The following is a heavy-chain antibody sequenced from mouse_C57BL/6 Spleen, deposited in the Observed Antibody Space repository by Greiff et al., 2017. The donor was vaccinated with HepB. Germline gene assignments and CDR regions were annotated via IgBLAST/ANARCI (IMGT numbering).Heavy chain of an antibody. D-gene: IGHD1-1*01. CDR1: GFTFNTYA. CDR2: IRSKSSNYAT. V-gene: IGHV10-3*01. Sequence: EVQGVESGGGLVQPKGSLKLSCAASGFTFNTYAMHWVRQAPGKGLEWVARIRSKSSNYATYYADSVKDRFTISRDDSQSMLYLQMNNLKTEDTAMYYCVREDGVSSYFDYWGQGTTLTVSS. CDR3: VREDGVSSYFDY. J-gene: IGHJ2*01.